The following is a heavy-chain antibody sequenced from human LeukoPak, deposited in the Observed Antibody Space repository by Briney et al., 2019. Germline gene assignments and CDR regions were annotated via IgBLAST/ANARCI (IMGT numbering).Heavy chain of an antibody. CDR2: IKQDESEK. V-gene: IGHV3-7*03. CDR1: GFTFSSYW. J-gene: IGHJ4*02. D-gene: IGHD4-17*01. CDR3: ARGNDYGDHVGIYFDY. Sequence: GGSLRLSCAASGFTFSSYWMSWVRQAPGKGLEWVANIKQDESEKYHVDSVKGRFSITRDNAKNSMYLQINSLRAEDTAVYHCARGNDYGDHVGIYFDYWGQGTLVTVSS.